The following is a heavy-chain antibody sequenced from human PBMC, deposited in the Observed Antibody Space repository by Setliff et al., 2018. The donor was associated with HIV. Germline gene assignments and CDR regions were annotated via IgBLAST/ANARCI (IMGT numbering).Heavy chain of an antibody. CDR1: GYTFTNYG. CDR2: ISAYNDNT. Sequence: GASVKVSCKTSGYTFTNYGISWVRQAPGQGLEWMGWISAYNDNTNYAQKVQGRVTMTTDTSTSTAYMDLRSLRSDDTAVYYCARALGYCSSTSCYGGIDAFDIWGQGTMVT. CDR3: ARALGYCSSTSCYGGIDAFDI. J-gene: IGHJ3*02. D-gene: IGHD2-2*01. V-gene: IGHV1-18*01.